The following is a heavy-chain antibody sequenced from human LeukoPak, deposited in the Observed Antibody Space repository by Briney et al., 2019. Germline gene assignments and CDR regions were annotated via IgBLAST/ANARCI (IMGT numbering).Heavy chain of an antibody. D-gene: IGHD6-19*01. Sequence: PGGSLRLSCAASGFTFSSYGMHWVRQAPGKGLEWVAVISYAGSNKYYADSVKGRFTISRDNSKDPLYLQMNSLRAEDTAVYYCAKDQVAVAGTGSYGLYYYGMDVWGQGTTVTVSS. CDR1: GFTFSSYG. J-gene: IGHJ6*02. CDR3: AKDQVAVAGTGSYGLYYYGMDV. V-gene: IGHV3-30*18. CDR2: ISYAGSNK.